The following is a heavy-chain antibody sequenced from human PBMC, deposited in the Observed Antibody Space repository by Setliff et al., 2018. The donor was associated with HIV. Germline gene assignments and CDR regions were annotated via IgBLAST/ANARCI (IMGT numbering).Heavy chain of an antibody. J-gene: IGHJ4*02. D-gene: IGHD1-26*01. CDR1: GFTFSSYG. Sequence: GGSLRLSCAASGFTFSSYGMHWVRQAPGKGLEWVAVISYDGSNKYYADSVKGRFTISRDNSKNTLYLQMNSLRTEDTAMYYCARVGSYWSTFDYWGQGALVTVSS. V-gene: IGHV3-30*03. CDR3: ARVGSYWSTFDY. CDR2: ISYDGSNK.